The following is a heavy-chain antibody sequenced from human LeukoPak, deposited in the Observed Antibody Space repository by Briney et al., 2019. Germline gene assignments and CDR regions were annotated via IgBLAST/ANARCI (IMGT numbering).Heavy chain of an antibody. Sequence: GRSLRLSCAASGFTFSSYGIHWVRQAPGKGLEWVAVISSDGDHKYYADSVKGRFTISRDNSRNTLYLQMNSLRAEDTAVYYCAKGDYYDLDYWGQGTLVTVSS. J-gene: IGHJ4*02. CDR3: AKGDYYDLDY. CDR2: ISSDGDHK. CDR1: GFTFSSYG. D-gene: IGHD3-22*01. V-gene: IGHV3-30*18.